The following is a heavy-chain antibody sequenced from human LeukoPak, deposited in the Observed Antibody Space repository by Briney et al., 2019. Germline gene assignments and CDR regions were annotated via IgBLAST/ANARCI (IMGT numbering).Heavy chain of an antibody. J-gene: IGHJ4*02. CDR2: IYYSGST. D-gene: IGHD3-16*01. V-gene: IGHV4-31*03. CDR1: GGSIRRGGYY. Sequence: SQTLSLTCILSGGSIRRGGYYWSWIRQPPGKGRDGIGYIYYSGSTYYNPSLKSRVTVSVDMSKNQFSLKLNSVTAADTAVYYCARGGTQRAFDYWGQGTLVTVSS. CDR3: ARGGTQRAFDY.